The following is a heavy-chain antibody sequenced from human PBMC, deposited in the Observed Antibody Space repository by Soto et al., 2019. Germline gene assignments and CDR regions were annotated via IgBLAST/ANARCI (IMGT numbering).Heavy chain of an antibody. CDR2: IIPIFGTA. CDR3: ARLTYYYDSSGPRSGF. Sequence: QVQLVQSGAAVKKPGSSVKVSCKASGGTFSSYAISWVRQAPGQGLEWMGGIIPIFGTANYAQKFQGRVTITADESTSTDYMELSSLRSEDTAAYYCARLTYYYDSSGPRSGFWGQGTLVTVSS. J-gene: IGHJ4*02. D-gene: IGHD3-22*01. CDR1: GGTFSSYA. V-gene: IGHV1-69*12.